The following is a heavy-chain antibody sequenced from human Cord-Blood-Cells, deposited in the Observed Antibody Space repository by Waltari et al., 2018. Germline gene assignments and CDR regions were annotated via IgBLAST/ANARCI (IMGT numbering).Heavy chain of an antibody. CDR2: IKSKTDGGTT. Sequence: EVQLVESGGDLVKPGGSLRLSCAASGFTFSNAWMSWVRQAPGKGLEWVGRIKSKTDGGTTDYAAPVKGRLTISRDDSKTTRYLQMNSLKTEDTAVYYCTTEGDSSSSYYYYYYMDVWGKGTTVTVSS. J-gene: IGHJ6*03. D-gene: IGHD6-6*01. CDR3: TTEGDSSSSYYYYYYMDV. CDR1: GFTFSNAW. V-gene: IGHV3-15*01.